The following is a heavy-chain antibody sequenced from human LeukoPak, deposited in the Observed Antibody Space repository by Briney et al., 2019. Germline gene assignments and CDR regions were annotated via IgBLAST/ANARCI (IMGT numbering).Heavy chain of an antibody. CDR3: ARGGGLDV. J-gene: IGHJ6*02. CDR2: INHNGNVN. CDR1: GFTFSSYW. V-gene: IGHV3-7*03. Sequence: GGSLRLSCAASGFTFSSYWMNWARQAPGKGLEWVVSINHNGNVNYYVDSVKGRFTISRDNAKNSLYLQMSDLRAEDTAVYFCARGGGLDVWGQGATVTVSS. D-gene: IGHD3-16*01.